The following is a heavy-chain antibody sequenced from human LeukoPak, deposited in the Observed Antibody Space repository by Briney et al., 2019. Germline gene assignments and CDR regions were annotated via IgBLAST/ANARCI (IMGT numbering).Heavy chain of an antibody. D-gene: IGHD6-13*01. V-gene: IGHV4-39*07. J-gene: IGHJ3*02. CDR2: IYYSGST. CDR1: GGSISSSSYY. Sequence: PSETLSLTCTVSGGSISSSSYYWGWIRQPPGKGLEWIGSIYYSGSTYCNPSLKSRVTISVDTSKNQFSLKLSSVTAADTAVYYCAPHGVAAQGAFDIWGQGTMVTVSS. CDR3: APHGVAAQGAFDI.